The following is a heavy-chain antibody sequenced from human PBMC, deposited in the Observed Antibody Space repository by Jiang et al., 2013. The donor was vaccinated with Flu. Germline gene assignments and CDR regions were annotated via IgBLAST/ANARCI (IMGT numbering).Heavy chain of an antibody. V-gene: IGHV3-30*04. D-gene: IGHD5-18*01. CDR2: ISVDGSHR. Sequence: LEWVAVISVDGSHRSYADSVKGRFTISRDNSKSTLYLQMNSLRAEDTAMYYCAKDSADTTMVDHDYWGQGTLVSVSS. CDR3: AKDSADTTMVDHDY. J-gene: IGHJ4*02.